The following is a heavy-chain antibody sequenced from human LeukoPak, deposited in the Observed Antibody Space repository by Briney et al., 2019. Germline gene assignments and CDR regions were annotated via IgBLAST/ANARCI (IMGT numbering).Heavy chain of an antibody. D-gene: IGHD1-14*01. Sequence: PGGSLRLSCAASGFTFNTYGMHWVRQAPGKGREWIAVVWSDGSNRFYADSVEGRFTISRDNSKNTLYLQMNRLRAEDTAVYYCAKSNTESQTTVGNWGQGTLVSVSS. J-gene: IGHJ4*02. CDR2: VWSDGSNR. V-gene: IGHV3-33*06. CDR1: GFTFNTYG. CDR3: AKSNTESQTTVGN.